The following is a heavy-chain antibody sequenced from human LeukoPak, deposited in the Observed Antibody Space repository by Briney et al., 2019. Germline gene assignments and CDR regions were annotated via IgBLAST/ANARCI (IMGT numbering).Heavy chain of an antibody. CDR3: ATGVTTLNWFDR. Sequence: PSETLSLTCAVYGGSFSGYYWSWIRQPPGKGLEWIGEINHSGSTNYNPSLKSRVTISVDTSKNQFSLKLSAVTAADTAVYYCATGVTTLNWFDRWGQGTLVTVSS. J-gene: IGHJ5*02. CDR1: GGSFSGYY. D-gene: IGHD4-17*01. CDR2: INHSGST. V-gene: IGHV4-34*01.